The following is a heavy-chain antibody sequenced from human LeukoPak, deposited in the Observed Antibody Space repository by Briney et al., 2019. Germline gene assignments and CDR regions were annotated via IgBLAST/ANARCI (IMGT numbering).Heavy chain of an antibody. Sequence: GGSLRLSCAASGFSVSRNYMTWVRQAPGEGLEWVSLIYSGDSTSNAYTVKGRFTISRDNSKNTLYLQMNSLRAEDTAVYYCARKTDHQTGGDYWGQGTLVTVSS. CDR1: GFSVSRNY. V-gene: IGHV3-66*01. D-gene: IGHD1-1*01. CDR3: ARKTDHQTGGDY. CDR2: IYSGDST. J-gene: IGHJ4*02.